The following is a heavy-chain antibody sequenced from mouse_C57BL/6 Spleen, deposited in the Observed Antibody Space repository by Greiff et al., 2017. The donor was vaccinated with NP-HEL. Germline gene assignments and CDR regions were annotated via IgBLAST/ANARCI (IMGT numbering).Heavy chain of an antibody. D-gene: IGHD2-4*01. Sequence: EVKVVESGGGLVKPGGSLKLSCAASGFTFSSYTMSWVRQTPEKRLEWVATISGGGGNTYYPDSVKGRFTISRDNAKNTLYLQMSSLRSEDTALYYCARSFYDYARYFDVWGTGTTVTVSS. J-gene: IGHJ1*03. CDR1: GFTFSSYT. CDR3: ARSFYDYARYFDV. CDR2: ISGGGGNT. V-gene: IGHV5-9*01.